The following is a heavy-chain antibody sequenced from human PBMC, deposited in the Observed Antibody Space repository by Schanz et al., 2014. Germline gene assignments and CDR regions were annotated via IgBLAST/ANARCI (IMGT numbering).Heavy chain of an antibody. Sequence: QVQLQESGPGLVKPSETLSLTCTVSGGSISSHFWSWIRQPPGKGLEWIGYIHYSGSTNYKASLKSQIPTTAPPPKPLFPLSVVSVTAADTAVYYCARHGKYSSSWFDMWGQGALVIVSS. D-gene: IGHD6-13*01. CDR1: GGSISSHF. J-gene: IGHJ5*02. CDR3: ARHGKYSSSWFDM. CDR2: IHYSGST. V-gene: IGHV4-59*08.